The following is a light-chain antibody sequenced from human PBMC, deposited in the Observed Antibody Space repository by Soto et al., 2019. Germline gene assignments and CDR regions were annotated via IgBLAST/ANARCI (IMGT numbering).Light chain of an antibody. CDR2: GAS. CDR1: QSVPGSY. V-gene: IGKV3-20*01. CDR3: QQYGCAPWT. Sequence: EIVLTQSPGTLSLSPGERATLSCTASQSVPGSYLAWFQQKPGQAPRLLIYGASSRPTGIPDRFSGSGSGTDFTLTISRLEPEDFAVYYCQQYGCAPWTFGQGTKVEIK. J-gene: IGKJ1*01.